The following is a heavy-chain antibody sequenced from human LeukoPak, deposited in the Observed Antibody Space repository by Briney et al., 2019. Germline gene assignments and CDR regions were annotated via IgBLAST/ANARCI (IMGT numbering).Heavy chain of an antibody. D-gene: IGHD5-18*01. V-gene: IGHV4-39*07. CDR3: ARAVGLWPIFFDY. CDR1: GGSISSSSYY. CDR2: FYFSGST. J-gene: IGHJ4*02. Sequence: SEALSLTCTVSGGSISSSSYYWGWVRQSPGKGLEWIGSFYFSGSTNYNPSLKSRVTISVDTSKNQFSLKLSSVTAADTAVYYCARAVGLWPIFFDYWGQGTLVTVSS.